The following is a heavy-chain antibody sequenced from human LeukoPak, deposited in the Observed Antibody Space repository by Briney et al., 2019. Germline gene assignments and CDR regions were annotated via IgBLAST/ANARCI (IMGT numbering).Heavy chain of an antibody. CDR3: ARDYDVLTAYPPTQLFDP. CDR2: MSYSGRT. J-gene: IGHJ5*02. V-gene: IGHV4-59*12. D-gene: IGHD3-9*01. CDR1: GDSISSSY. Sequence: PSETLSLTCTVSGDSISSSYWSWIRQPPGKGLEWIGYMSYSGRTNYNPSLKSRVTISVDTSKNKVSLKLSSVTAADTAVYYCARDYDVLTAYPPTQLFDPWGQGTLVTVSS.